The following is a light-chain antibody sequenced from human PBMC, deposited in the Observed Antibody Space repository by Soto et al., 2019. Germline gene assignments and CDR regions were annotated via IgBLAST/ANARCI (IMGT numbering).Light chain of an antibody. CDR2: DAS. J-gene: IGKJ1*01. CDR1: QSVSSY. CDR3: QQRSTAVG. V-gene: IGKV3-11*01. Sequence: EIVLTQSPATLSLSPGERATLSCRASQSVSSYLAWYQQKPGQAPRLPIYDASNRATGIPARFSGSWSGTDFTLTISSLEPEDFAVYYGQQRSTAVGFGQGTKVEIK.